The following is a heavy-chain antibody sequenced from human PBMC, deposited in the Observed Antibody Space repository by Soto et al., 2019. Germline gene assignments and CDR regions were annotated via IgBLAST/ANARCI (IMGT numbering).Heavy chain of an antibody. D-gene: IGHD2-15*01. CDR1: GYTFTNYG. J-gene: IGHJ5*02. CDR2: ISANNGDT. CDR3: ARVMVVASTGHWFDP. Sequence: QVQLVQSGAEVKNPGASVKVSCKASGYTFTNYGFTWVRQAPGQGLEWMGWISANNGDTNYAQKLQGRVSMTTDTSTSTVYMEMRSLRSDDTAVYYCARVMVVASTGHWFDPWGQGTPVTVSS. V-gene: IGHV1-18*01.